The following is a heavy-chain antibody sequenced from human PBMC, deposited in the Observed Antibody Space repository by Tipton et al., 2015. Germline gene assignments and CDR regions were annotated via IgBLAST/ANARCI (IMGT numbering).Heavy chain of an antibody. V-gene: IGHV4-59*11. CDR3: ARDILPNWFEP. J-gene: IGHJ5*02. CDR2: IYSSGST. CDR1: GGSISNHF. D-gene: IGHD2-21*01. Sequence: TLSLTCTVSGGSISNHFWSWIRQPPGQGLEWIGYIYSSGSTTYNPSLRSRVTISVDTSKNEFSLRLTSVSAADTAIYYCARDILPNWFEPWGQGILVTVSS.